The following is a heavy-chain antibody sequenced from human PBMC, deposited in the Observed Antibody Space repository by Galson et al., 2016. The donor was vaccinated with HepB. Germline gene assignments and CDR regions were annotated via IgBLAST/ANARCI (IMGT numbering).Heavy chain of an antibody. J-gene: IGHJ4*02. D-gene: IGHD4-17*01. CDR3: AKDVVDGDYVEF. Sequence: SLRLSCAASGFTFSSCAMTWVRQAPGKGLEWVSDISGSGGGTQYADSVKGRFTISRDNSKNTLHLQMNSLRAEDTAVYYCAKDVVDGDYVEFWGQGTLVTVSS. CDR1: GFTFSSCA. CDR2: ISGSGGGT. V-gene: IGHV3-23*01.